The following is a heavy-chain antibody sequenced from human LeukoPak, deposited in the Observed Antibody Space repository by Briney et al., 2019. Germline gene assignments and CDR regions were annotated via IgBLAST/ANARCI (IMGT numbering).Heavy chain of an antibody. J-gene: IGHJ4*02. Sequence: PGGSLRLSCAASAFTFSNFWMTWVRQAPGKGLEWVANIKQDGSEKHYVDSVQGRFTISRDNAENSLYLQMNSLRAEDTAVYYCARWAYSSGYYYIDYWGQGTLVTVSS. CDR2: IKQDGSEK. V-gene: IGHV3-7*04. D-gene: IGHD3-22*01. CDR1: AFTFSNFW. CDR3: ARWAYSSGYYYIDY.